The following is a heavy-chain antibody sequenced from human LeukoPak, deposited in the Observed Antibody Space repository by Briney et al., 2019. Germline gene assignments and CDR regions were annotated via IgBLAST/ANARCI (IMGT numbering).Heavy chain of an antibody. V-gene: IGHV3-53*01. Sequence: GGSLRLSCAASRFSVSSNYMNWVRQAPGKGLEWVSVIYGGGSTYYADSVKGRFTISRDNSKNTFYLQMNSLRAEDTAVYYCARCRNPTGAGDAFDIWGQGTMVTVSS. CDR3: ARCRNPTGAGDAFDI. CDR1: RFSVSSNY. D-gene: IGHD1-14*01. CDR2: IYGGGST. J-gene: IGHJ3*02.